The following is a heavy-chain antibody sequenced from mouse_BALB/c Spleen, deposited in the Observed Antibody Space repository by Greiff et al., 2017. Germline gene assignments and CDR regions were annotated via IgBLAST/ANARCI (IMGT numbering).Heavy chain of an antibody. CDR1: GYTFTSYY. CDR3: TRYDYWGYAMDY. CDR2: INPSNGGT. J-gene: IGHJ4*01. D-gene: IGHD2-4*01. Sequence: VQLQQSGPELVKPGASVKLSCKASGYTFTSYYMYWVKQRPGQGLEWIGEINPSNGGTNFNEKFKSKATLTVDKSSSTAYMQLSSLTSEDSAVYYCTRYDYWGYAMDYWGQGTSVTVSS. V-gene: IGHV1S81*02.